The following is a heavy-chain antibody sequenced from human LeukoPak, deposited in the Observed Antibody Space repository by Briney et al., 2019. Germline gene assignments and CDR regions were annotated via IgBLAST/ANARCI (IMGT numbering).Heavy chain of an antibody. CDR2: IYTTGNI. V-gene: IGHV4-61*02. D-gene: IGHD1-26*01. CDR1: GGSITNGGYY. Sequence: SETLSLTCTVSGGSITNGGYYWSWIRQPAGKGLEWIGRIYTTGNINYNPSLKSRVTISLDTSKNQFSLKLSSVSAEDTALYYCARERLGGSYYRPVDYWGQGTLVTVSS. J-gene: IGHJ4*02. CDR3: ARERLGGSYYRPVDY.